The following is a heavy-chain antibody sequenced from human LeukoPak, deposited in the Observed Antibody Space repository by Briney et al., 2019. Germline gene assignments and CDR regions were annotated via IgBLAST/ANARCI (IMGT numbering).Heavy chain of an antibody. CDR3: ARLGVAGVDY. V-gene: IGHV5-51*01. Sequence: GESLKISCKASGYSLTNYWIAWVRQMPGKGLEWMGIIYPGDSDTRYSPSFQGQVTISADKSISTAYLRWSSLKASGTAMYYCARLGVAGVDYWGQGTLVTVSS. CDR2: IYPGDSDT. D-gene: IGHD6-19*01. J-gene: IGHJ4*02. CDR1: GYSLTNYW.